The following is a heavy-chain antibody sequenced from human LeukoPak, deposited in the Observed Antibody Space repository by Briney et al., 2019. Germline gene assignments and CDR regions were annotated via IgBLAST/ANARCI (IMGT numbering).Heavy chain of an antibody. D-gene: IGHD5-24*01. CDR2: INPDSGGT. CDR3: ARLGQQLDY. V-gene: IGHV1-2*06. CDR1: GYTFTGYY. Sequence: ASVKVSCKASGYTFTGYYMHWVRQAPEQGLEWMGRINPDSGGTNYAQKFQDRVTMTRDTSISTAYMELSRLRSDDTAMYYCARLGQQLDYWGQGTLVTVSS. J-gene: IGHJ4*02.